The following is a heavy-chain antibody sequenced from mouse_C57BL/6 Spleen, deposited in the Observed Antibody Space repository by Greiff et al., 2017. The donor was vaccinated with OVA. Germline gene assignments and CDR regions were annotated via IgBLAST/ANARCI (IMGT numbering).Heavy chain of an antibody. D-gene: IGHD2-1*01. J-gene: IGHJ2*01. CDR3: ARDGNGGTYYFDY. Sequence: EVKLVESEGGLVQPGSSMKLSCTASGFTFSDYYMAWVRQVPEKGLEWVANINYDGSSTYYLDSLKSRFIISRDNAKNILYLQMSSLKSEDTATYYCARDGNGGTYYFDYWGQGTTLTVSS. CDR2: INYDGSST. V-gene: IGHV5-16*01. CDR1: GFTFSDYY.